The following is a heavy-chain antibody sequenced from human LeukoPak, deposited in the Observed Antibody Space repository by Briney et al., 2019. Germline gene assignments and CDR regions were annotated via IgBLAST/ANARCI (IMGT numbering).Heavy chain of an antibody. V-gene: IGHV3-74*01. CDR1: GFTFSNYW. CDR3: LTIVETTIDGFDI. CDR2: IDANDKTT. Sequence: GGSLRLSCAASGFTFSNYWLHGVRQAPGKGLVWVSRIDANDKTTSYADSVKGRFTISTDNAKKTLYLQMNSLRVEDTAVYYCLTIVETTIDGFDIWGQGTMVTVSS. J-gene: IGHJ3*02. D-gene: IGHD1-26*01.